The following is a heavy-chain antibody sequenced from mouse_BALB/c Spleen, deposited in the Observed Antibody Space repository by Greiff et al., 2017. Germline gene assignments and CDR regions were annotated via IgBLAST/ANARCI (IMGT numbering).Heavy chain of an antibody. Sequence: EVQLVESGGGLVKPGGSLKLSCAASGFTFSSYTMSWVRQTPEKRLEWVATISSGGSYTYYPDSVKGRFTISRDNAKNTLYLQMSSLKSEDTAMYYCTRDGTVVATPYYYAMDYWGQGTSVTVSS. J-gene: IGHJ4*01. V-gene: IGHV5-6-4*01. D-gene: IGHD1-1*01. CDR3: TRDGTVVATPYYYAMDY. CDR1: GFTFSSYT. CDR2: ISSGGSYT.